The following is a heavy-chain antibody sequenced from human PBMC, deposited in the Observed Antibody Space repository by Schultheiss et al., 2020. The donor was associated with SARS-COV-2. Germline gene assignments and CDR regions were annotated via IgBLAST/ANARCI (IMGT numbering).Heavy chain of an antibody. J-gene: IGHJ6*03. Sequence: GGSLRLSCAASGFTFSSYAMHWVRQAPGKGLEWVAVISYDGSYKYYADSVKGRFTISRDNANNSLYLQMNSLRAEDTAVYYCAREAPHRGSGWYGGYYYYYYMDVWGKGTTVTVSS. CDR3: AREAPHRGSGWYGGYYYYYYMDV. V-gene: IGHV3-30*07. CDR2: ISYDGSYK. D-gene: IGHD6-19*01. CDR1: GFTFSSYA.